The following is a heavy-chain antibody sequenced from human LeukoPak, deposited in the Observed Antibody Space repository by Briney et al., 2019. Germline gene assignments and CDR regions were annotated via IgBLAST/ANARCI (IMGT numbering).Heavy chain of an antibody. D-gene: IGHD3-10*01. CDR3: TTDPGTGVRGY. Sequence: GGSLRLSCAASGFTFPNAWVNWVRQAPGKGLEWVGHIKSKGNGGTIDYAAPVKGRFTIAGDDSKNTVDLQMNSLEIEDTAVYFCTTDPGTGVRGYWGQGTLVTVSS. CDR2: IKSKGNGGTI. V-gene: IGHV3-15*01. CDR1: GFTFPNAW. J-gene: IGHJ4*02.